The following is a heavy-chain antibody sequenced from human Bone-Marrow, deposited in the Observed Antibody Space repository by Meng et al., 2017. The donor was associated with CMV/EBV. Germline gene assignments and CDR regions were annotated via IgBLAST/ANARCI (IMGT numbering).Heavy chain of an antibody. CDR3: VREYISRWFDY. J-gene: IGHJ4*02. CDR2: IHPNNGAT. CDR1: GYTFTGHY. V-gene: IGHV1-2*02. D-gene: IGHD6-13*01. Sequence: ASVKVSCKASGYTFTGHYIHWVRQAPGQGLDWMGWIHPNNGATHYVQKYQGRVTRTRDTSISTAYMELSSLTYDDTAVYYCVREYISRWFDYWGQGYLVTVSS.